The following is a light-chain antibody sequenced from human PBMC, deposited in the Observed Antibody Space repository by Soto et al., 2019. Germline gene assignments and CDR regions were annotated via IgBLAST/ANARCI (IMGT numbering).Light chain of an antibody. J-gene: IGLJ2*01. V-gene: IGLV2-8*01. CDR3: SAYAGNNNPVI. CDR2: EVT. Sequence: QSVLTQPPSASGSPGPSVTISCTGTSSDVGGHNFVSWYQQHPGKAPKFLIYEVTKRPSGVPDRFSGSKSGITASLTVSGLQADDEDYYYCSAYAGNNNPVIFGGGTKLTVL. CDR1: SSDVGGHNF.